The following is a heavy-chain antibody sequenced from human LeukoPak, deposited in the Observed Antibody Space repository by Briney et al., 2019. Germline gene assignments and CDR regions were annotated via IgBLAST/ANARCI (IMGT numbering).Heavy chain of an antibody. V-gene: IGHV3-21*01. CDR3: AGAPGYSSSWYDWFDP. Sequence: GGSLRLSCAASGFTFSSYSMNWVRQAPGKGLEWVSSISSSSSYIYYADSVKGRFTISRDNAKNSLYLQMNSLRAEDTAAYYCAGAPGYSSSWYDWFDPWGQGTLVTVSS. J-gene: IGHJ5*02. CDR1: GFTFSSYS. CDR2: ISSSSSYI. D-gene: IGHD6-13*01.